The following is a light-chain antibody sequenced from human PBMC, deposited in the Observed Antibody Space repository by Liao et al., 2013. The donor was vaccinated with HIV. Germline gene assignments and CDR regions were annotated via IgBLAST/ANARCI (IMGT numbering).Light chain of an antibody. J-gene: IGLJ3*02. CDR3: QVWDSNGDYPV. CDR2: YNN. CDR1: NIGSKR. V-gene: IGLV3-21*04. Sequence: SYVLTQPPSVSVAPGKTARITCGGNNIGSKRVHWYQQRPGQAPVVVIFYNNDRPSGIPERFSGSNSGNTATLTISRVEVGDEADYYCQVWDSNGDYPVFGGGTKLTVL.